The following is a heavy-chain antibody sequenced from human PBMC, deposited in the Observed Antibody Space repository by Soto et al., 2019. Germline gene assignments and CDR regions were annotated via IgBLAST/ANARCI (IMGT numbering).Heavy chain of an antibody. D-gene: IGHD5-12*01. Sequence: ASVKVSCKASGYTFTSYGYSIGWVRQAPGQGLEWMGWISAYNGNTHYAQNLQGRVTLTTDTSTSTAYMELRSLRSDDTAVYYCARAITIPRVATPDYWGQGTLVIVSS. V-gene: IGHV1-18*04. CDR2: ISAYNGNT. CDR1: GYTFTSYG. J-gene: IGHJ4*02. CDR3: ARAITIPRVATPDY.